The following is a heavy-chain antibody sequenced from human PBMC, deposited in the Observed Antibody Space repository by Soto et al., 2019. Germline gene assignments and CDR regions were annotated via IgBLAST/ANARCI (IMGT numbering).Heavy chain of an antibody. Sequence: HVQLQESGPGLVKPSEPLSLTCSVSAGSISRYYWGWVRQSPGEGLEWIAHISYTVDAAYNPSLKSRVTISLDTSKNQIALSLMSVTAADTAVYYCVGSLMSRAMESFDYWGQGTLVTVTS. J-gene: IGHJ4*02. CDR3: VGSLMSRAMESFDY. CDR1: AGSISRYY. CDR2: ISYTVDA. V-gene: IGHV4-59*01. D-gene: IGHD5-18*01.